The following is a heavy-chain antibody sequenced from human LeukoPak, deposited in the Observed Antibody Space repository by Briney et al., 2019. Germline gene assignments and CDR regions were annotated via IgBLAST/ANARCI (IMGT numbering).Heavy chain of an antibody. J-gene: IGHJ4*02. D-gene: IGHD5-18*01. V-gene: IGHV3-48*04. CDR1: GFTVSSNY. Sequence: GGSLRLSCAASGFTVSSNYMSWVRQAPGKGLEWVSYISSSSSTIYYADSVKGRFTISRDNAKNSLYLQMNSLRAEDTAVYYCARGEGRGYSYGWFNYWGQGTLVTVSS. CDR3: ARGEGRGYSYGWFNY. CDR2: ISSSSSTI.